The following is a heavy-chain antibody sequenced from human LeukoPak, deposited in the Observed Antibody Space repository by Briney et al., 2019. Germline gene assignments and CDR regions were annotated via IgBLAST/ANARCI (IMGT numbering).Heavy chain of an antibody. CDR3: AKGRGIVGAPLAFYI. V-gene: IGHV3-33*06. Sequence: TGGSLRLSCAASGFTFSSYGMHWVRQAPGKGLEWVAVIWYDGSNKYYADSVKGRFTISRDNSNNTLYLQMNSLRAEDKAVYSWAKGRGIVGAPLAFYIWGQGTMVTVSS. CDR1: GFTFSSYG. J-gene: IGHJ3*02. D-gene: IGHD1-26*01. CDR2: IWYDGSNK.